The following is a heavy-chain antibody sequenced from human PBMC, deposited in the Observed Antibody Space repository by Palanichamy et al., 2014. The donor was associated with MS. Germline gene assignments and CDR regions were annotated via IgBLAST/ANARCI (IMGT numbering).Heavy chain of an antibody. CDR1: GYAFTDYA. D-gene: IGHD3-3*01. CDR2: INAGNGNT. Sequence: QVQLVQSGTEVKKPGASVKVSCKAPGYAFTDYAIHWVRQTPGQRLEWMGWINAGNGNTKYSQKFQSRVTITRDTSADTAYMELSSLRSEDTALYYCAREHDSWSGYSFDFWGQGTLVTASS. CDR3: AREHDSWSGYSFDF. J-gene: IGHJ4*02. V-gene: IGHV1-3*01.